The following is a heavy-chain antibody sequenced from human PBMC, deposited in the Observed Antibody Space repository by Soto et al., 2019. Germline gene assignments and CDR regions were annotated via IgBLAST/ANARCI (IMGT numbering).Heavy chain of an antibody. CDR2: IWYDGSNK. D-gene: IGHD2-15*01. V-gene: IGHV3-33*03. CDR3: ARWGCSGSNCNLNQRSFDL. Sequence: QAQLVESGGGVVQPGRSLRLSCAASGFIFNEYCMHWVRQAPGKGLEWVAGIWYDGSNKYYADSVKGRFTFSRDNSKNTLYLQMNSLRAEDTAVYYCARWGCSGSNCNLNQRSFDLWGQGTLVTVSS. J-gene: IGHJ4*02. CDR1: GFIFNEYC.